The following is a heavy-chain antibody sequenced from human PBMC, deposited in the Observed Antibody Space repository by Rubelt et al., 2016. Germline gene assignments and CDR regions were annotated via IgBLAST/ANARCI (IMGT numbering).Heavy chain of an antibody. D-gene: IGHD3-10*01. CDR3: ARALWFGELFSY. J-gene: IGHJ4*02. CDR1: GYTFTSYY. V-gene: IGHV1-46*01. Sequence: QVQLVQSGAEVKKPGASVKVSCKASGYTFTSYYMHWVRQAPGQGLEWMGIINPSGGSTGYAPNFQGRVTMTRDTSTSTVYMGLSSLRCEDTAVYYCARALWFGELFSYWGQGTLVTVSS. CDR2: INPSGGST.